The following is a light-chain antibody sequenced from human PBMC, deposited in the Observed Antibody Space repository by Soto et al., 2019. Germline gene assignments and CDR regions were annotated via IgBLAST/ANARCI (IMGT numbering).Light chain of an antibody. J-gene: IGKJ1*01. V-gene: IGKV3-20*01. CDR1: QSVSSN. CDR2: GAS. Sequence: DIVLTQSPGTLSLSPGERATLSCRAIQSVSSNLAWYQQKPGQAPRLLIYGASSRATGIPDRFSGSGSGTDFTLTISRLEPEDFAVYYCQQYGSSPPTWTFGQGTKVDIK. CDR3: QQYGSSPPTWT.